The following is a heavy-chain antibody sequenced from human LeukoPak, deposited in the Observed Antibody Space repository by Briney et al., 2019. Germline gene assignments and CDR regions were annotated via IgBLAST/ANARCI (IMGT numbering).Heavy chain of an antibody. D-gene: IGHD5-24*01. CDR1: GGSFSGYY. CDR3: ARRRFGYKGAFDI. Sequence: PSETLSLTCAVYGGSFSGYYWSWIRQPPGKGLEWIGEINHSGSTNYNPSLKSRVTISVDTSKNQFSLKLSSVTAADTAVYYCARRRFGYKGAFDIWGQGTMVTVSS. J-gene: IGHJ3*02. V-gene: IGHV4-34*01. CDR2: INHSGST.